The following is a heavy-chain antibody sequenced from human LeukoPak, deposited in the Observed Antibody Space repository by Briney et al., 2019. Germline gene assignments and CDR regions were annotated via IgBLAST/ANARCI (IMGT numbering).Heavy chain of an antibody. CDR3: ARDALLRQPPFDY. J-gene: IGHJ4*02. V-gene: IGHV4-38-2*02. CDR2: IYHSGST. CDR1: GYSISSGYY. D-gene: IGHD6-13*01. Sequence: SETLSLTCTVSGYSISSGYYWGWIRQPPGKGLEWIGSIYHSGSTYYNPSLKSRVTISVDTSKNQFSLKLSSVTAADTAVYYCARDALLRQPPFDYWGQGTLVTVSS.